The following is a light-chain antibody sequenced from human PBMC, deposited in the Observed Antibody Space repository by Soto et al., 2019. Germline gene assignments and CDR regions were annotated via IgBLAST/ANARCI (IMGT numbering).Light chain of an antibody. CDR3: QQRSNWPPIT. CDR2: DAS. Sequence: EIVLTQSPATRSVSGRGIDPGCRRTSQSVSSYLAWYQKKPGQAPRLIXYDASNRATGIPARFSGSGSGTAFTLTLRSLASEDFADYSCQQRSNWPPITFRQGTRLEIK. J-gene: IGKJ5*01. V-gene: IGKV3-11*01. CDR1: QSVSSY.